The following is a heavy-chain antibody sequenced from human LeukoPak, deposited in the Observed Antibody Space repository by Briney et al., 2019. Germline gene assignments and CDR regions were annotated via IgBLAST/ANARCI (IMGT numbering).Heavy chain of an antibody. J-gene: IGHJ4*02. CDR3: ARDQSSGSYFDY. CDR1: GGSISSSSYY. V-gene: IGHV4-39*07. D-gene: IGHD1-26*01. CDR2: IYYSGST. Sequence: SETLSLTCTVSGGSISSSSYYWGWIRQPPGKGLEWIGSIYYSGSTYYNPSLKSRVTISVDTSKNQFSLKLSSVTAADTAVYYCARDQSSGSYFDYWGQGTLVTVSS.